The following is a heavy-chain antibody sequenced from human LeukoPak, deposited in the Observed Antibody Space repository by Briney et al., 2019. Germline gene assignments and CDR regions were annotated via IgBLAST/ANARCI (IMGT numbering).Heavy chain of an antibody. J-gene: IGHJ3*02. CDR2: ISAYNGNT. V-gene: IGHV1-18*01. D-gene: IGHD1-14*01. CDR3: ASSQLPERREDAFDI. Sequence: GASVKVSCKASGYTFTSYGISWVRQAPGQGLEWMGWISAYNGNTNYAQKLQGRVTMTTDTSTSTAYMELRSLRSDDTAVYYCASSQLPERREDAFDIWGQGTMVTVSS. CDR1: GYTFTSYG.